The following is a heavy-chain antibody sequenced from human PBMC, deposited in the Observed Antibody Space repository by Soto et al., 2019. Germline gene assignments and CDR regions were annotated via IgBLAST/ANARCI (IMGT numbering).Heavy chain of an antibody. Sequence: QITLKESGPTLVKPTQTLTLTCTFSGFSLSTSGVGVGWIRQPPGKALEWLALIYWDDDKRYSPSLKSRLTITKDTSKNQLVLTMTNMDPVDTATYYYAHRRAYCSGGTCYSIWFDPWGQGTLVTVSS. CDR3: AHRRAYCSGGTCYSIWFDP. CDR2: IYWDDDK. V-gene: IGHV2-5*02. CDR1: GFSLSTSGVG. D-gene: IGHD2-15*01. J-gene: IGHJ5*02.